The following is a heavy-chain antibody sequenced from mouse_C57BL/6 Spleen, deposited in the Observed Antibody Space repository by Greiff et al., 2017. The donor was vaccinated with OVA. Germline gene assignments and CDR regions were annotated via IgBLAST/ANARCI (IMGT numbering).Heavy chain of an antibody. D-gene: IGHD1-1*01. J-gene: IGHJ4*01. V-gene: IGHV1-82*01. CDR2: IYPGDGDT. Sequence: QVQLQQSGPELVKPGASVKISCKASGYAFSSSWMNWVKQRPGKGLEWIGRIYPGDGDTNYNGKFKGKATLTADKSSSTAYMQLSSLTAEDSAVYCCADSYALYAMDYWGQGTSVTVSS. CDR3: ADSYALYAMDY. CDR1: GYAFSSSW.